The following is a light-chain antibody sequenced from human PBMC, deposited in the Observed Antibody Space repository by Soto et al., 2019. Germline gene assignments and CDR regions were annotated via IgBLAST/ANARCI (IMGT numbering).Light chain of an antibody. CDR1: SSDVGY. CDR2: DVN. J-gene: IGLJ2*01. CDR3: QSYAGSVV. V-gene: IGLV2-11*01. Sequence: QSALTQPRSVSESPGQSVTISCTGASSDVGYVSWYRQHPGEAPKLMIYDVNKRPSGVPDRFSASKSGNTASLTISGLQTEDEADYYCQSYAGSVVFGGGTKVTVL.